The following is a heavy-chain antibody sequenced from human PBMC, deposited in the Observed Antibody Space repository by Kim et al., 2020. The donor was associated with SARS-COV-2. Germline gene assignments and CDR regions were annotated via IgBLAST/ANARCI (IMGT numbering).Heavy chain of an antibody. Sequence: STCYADSVKGRFTISRDNSKNSLYLQMNSLRTEDTALYYCAKVSSGYYNYWGQGTLVTVSS. V-gene: IGHV3-43*01. D-gene: IGHD3-3*01. CDR3: AKVSSGYYNY. CDR2: ST. J-gene: IGHJ4*02.